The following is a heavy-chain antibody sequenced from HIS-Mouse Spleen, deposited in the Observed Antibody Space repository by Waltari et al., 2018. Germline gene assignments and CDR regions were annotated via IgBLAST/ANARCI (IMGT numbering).Heavy chain of an antibody. D-gene: IGHD7-27*01. J-gene: IGHJ2*01. CDR1: GDSVPSNSPA. CDR3: ARDSNWGWAPDWYFDL. V-gene: IGHV6-1*01. Sequence: QVQLQQSGPGLVKPSQTLSLTCAIPGDSVPSNSPAWNWLRQSPSRGLEWLGRTYYRSKWYNDYAVSVKSRITINPDTSKNQFSLQLNSVTPEDTAVYYCARDSNWGWAPDWYFDLWGRGTLVTVSS. CDR2: TYYRSKWYN.